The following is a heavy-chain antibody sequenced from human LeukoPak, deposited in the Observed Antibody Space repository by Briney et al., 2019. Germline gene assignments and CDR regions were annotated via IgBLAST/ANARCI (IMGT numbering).Heavy chain of an antibody. CDR1: GGSTSSYY. J-gene: IGHJ4*02. CDR3: ASYFGVAHRYFDY. D-gene: IGHD3-3*01. CDR2: IYYSGST. Sequence: SETLSLTCTVSGGSTSSYYWSWLRQPPGKGLEWLGYIYYSGSTNYNPSLKSRVTISVDTSKNQFSLKLSSVTAADTAVYYCASYFGVAHRYFDYWGQGTLVTVSS. V-gene: IGHV4-59*01.